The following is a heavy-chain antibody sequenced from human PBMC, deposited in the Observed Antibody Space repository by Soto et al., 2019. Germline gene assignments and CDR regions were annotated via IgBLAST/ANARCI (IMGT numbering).Heavy chain of an antibody. V-gene: IGHV1-69*04. CDR1: GGTFSNYV. D-gene: IGHD6-13*01. CDR3: STWAGSYSSSWFYFDS. J-gene: IGHJ4*02. Sequence: GASVKVSCKASGGTFSNYVISWVRQAPGQGLEWMGRVIPILGIANYARKFQGRVTITADKSTTTAYMELSSLRSEDTAVYYCSTWAGSYSSSWFYFDSWGQGTLVTVSS. CDR2: VIPILGIA.